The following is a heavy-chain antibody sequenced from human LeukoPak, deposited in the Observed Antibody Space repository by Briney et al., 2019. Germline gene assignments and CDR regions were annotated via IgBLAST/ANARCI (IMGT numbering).Heavy chain of an antibody. CDR2: IYYSGST. D-gene: IGHD3-16*02. Sequence: SETLSLTCTVSGGPISSGGYYWSWIRQHPGKGLEWIGYIYYSGSTYYNPSLKSRVTISVDTSKNQFSLKLSSVTAADTAVYYCARGDFIMITFGGVIVDPPDIWGQGTMVTVSS. J-gene: IGHJ3*02. V-gene: IGHV4-31*03. CDR1: GGPISSGGYY. CDR3: ARGDFIMITFGGVIVDPPDI.